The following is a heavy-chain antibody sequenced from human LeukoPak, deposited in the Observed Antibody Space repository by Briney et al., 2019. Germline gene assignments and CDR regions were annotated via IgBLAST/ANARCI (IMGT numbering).Heavy chain of an antibody. Sequence: ASVKVSCKASGYTFTSYGISWVRQAPGQGLEWMGWISAYNGNTNYAQKLQGRVTVTTDTSTSTAYMELRSLRSDDTAVYYCARDSKTSGIAAAGHWFDPWGQGTLVTVSS. V-gene: IGHV1-18*01. CDR1: GYTFTSYG. CDR3: ARDSKTSGIAAAGHWFDP. D-gene: IGHD6-13*01. J-gene: IGHJ5*02. CDR2: ISAYNGNT.